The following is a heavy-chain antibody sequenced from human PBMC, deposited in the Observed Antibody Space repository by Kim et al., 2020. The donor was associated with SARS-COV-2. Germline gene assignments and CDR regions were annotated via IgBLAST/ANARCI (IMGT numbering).Heavy chain of an antibody. V-gene: IGHV3-7*01. Sequence: GGSLRLSCEASQFTFRDYYMAWVRQGLRKGLEWVATIKSSGDEKFYVPSVEGRFTISRDNVKNSLSLQMNRLRADDTAIYFCARALWRRGAAFFDHWGQGALVTVSS. J-gene: IGHJ4*02. CDR2: IKSSGDEK. D-gene: IGHD2-21*01. CDR1: QFTFRDYY. CDR3: ARALWRRGAAFFDH.